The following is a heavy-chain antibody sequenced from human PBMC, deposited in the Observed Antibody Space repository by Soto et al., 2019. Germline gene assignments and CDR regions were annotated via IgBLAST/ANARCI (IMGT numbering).Heavy chain of an antibody. CDR2: ISYEGSEK. D-gene: IGHD6-13*01. CDR3: VKDKGAAAGFDY. V-gene: IGHV3-30*18. Sequence: QVHLVESGGGVVQPGRSLRLSCAASGFTFSNNGMHWVRQAPGKGLEWMGVISYEGSEKYYAGSVKSRFTISRDNSKNTLYLPMDTLRAEDTAIYYCVKDKGAAAGFDYWGQGILVTVSS. CDR1: GFTFSNNG. J-gene: IGHJ4*02.